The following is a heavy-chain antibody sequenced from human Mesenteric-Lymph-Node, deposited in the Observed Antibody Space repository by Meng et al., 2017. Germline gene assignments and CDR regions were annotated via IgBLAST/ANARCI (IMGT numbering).Heavy chain of an antibody. J-gene: IGHJ4*02. CDR3: ARDFGDYGSGSYYPPYYFDY. V-gene: IGHV1-2*02. CDR2: INPNSGGT. Sequence: ASVKVSCKASGYTFTGYYMHWVRQAPGQGLEWMGWINPNSGGTNYAQKFQGRVTMTRDTSISTAYMELRSLRSDDTAVYYCARDFGDYGSGSYYPPYYFDYWGQGTLVTVSS. CDR1: GYTFTGYY. D-gene: IGHD3-10*01.